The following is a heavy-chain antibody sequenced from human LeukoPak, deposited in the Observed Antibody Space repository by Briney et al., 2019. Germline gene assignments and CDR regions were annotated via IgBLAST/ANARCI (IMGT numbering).Heavy chain of an antibody. CDR3: ARGGEGYNDDAFEV. D-gene: IGHD5-24*01. Sequence: SETLSPTCTVSGDSIRSHYCAWIRQSPGKGLEWIGHIYNSATTDYNPSFKSRVTISLDTSKKQFSLKMTSVTALDSAVYYCARGGEGYNDDAFEVWGLGTAVTVSS. J-gene: IGHJ3*01. V-gene: IGHV4-59*11. CDR2: IYNSATT. CDR1: GDSIRSHY.